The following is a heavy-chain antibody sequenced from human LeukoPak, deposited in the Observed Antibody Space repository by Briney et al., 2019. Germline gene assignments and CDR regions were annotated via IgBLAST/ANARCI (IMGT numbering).Heavy chain of an antibody. D-gene: IGHD1-26*01. CDR3: ARGYALYSGRYIDFDY. V-gene: IGHV1-2*02. CDR1: GYTFTGHY. J-gene: IGHJ4*02. CDR2: INPNNGGT. Sequence: ASVKVSCKASGYTFTGHYMHWVRQAPGQGLEWMGSINPNNGGTNYAQKFQGRVTMTRDTSISTAYMELSRLRSDDTAVYYCARGYALYSGRYIDFDYWGQGTLVTVSS.